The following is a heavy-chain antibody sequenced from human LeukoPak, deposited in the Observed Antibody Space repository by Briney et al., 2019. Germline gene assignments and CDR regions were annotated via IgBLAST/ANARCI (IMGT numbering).Heavy chain of an antibody. CDR3: ARDQVAINDY. CDR2: ISSSSNTI. D-gene: IGHD2-15*01. V-gene: IGHV3-48*04. Sequence: GGSLRLSCAASGFTFITYSMNWVRQAPGKGLEWVSYISSSSNTIYYADSVKGRFTISRDNAKNSLYLQMSSLRAEDTAIYYCARDQVAINDYWGQGTLVTVSS. CDR1: GFTFITYS. J-gene: IGHJ4*02.